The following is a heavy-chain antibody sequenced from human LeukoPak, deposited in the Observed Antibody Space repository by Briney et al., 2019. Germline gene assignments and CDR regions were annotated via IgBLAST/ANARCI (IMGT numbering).Heavy chain of an antibody. CDR1: GRFISSSHYY. CDR2: IYYSGST. CDR3: ARRGGSGRSFDI. Sequence: PSDTLSLTCNVSGRFISSSHYYWAWIRRPPGKGLEWIGTIYYSGSTYYNPSIKSRVAISVYTSKNQLSLKLNSVTAADTAVYYCARRGGSGRSFDIWGQGTMVTVSS. V-gene: IGHV4-39*01. D-gene: IGHD3-10*01. J-gene: IGHJ3*02.